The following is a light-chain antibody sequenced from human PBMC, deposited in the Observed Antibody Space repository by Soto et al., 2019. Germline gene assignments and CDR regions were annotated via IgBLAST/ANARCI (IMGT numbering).Light chain of an antibody. J-gene: IGKJ5*01. Sequence: EIVLTQSPGTLSLSPGERATLSCRASQSVSSSYLAWYQQKPGQAPRLLIYGASNRATGIPDRFSGSGSGTDVTLTISRLGPEDLAVYYCQQYGSSPRTFGQGTRLEIK. CDR1: QSVSSSY. CDR2: GAS. CDR3: QQYGSSPRT. V-gene: IGKV3-20*01.